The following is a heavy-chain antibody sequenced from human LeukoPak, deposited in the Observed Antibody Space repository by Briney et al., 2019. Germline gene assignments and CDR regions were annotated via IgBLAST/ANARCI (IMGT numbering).Heavy chain of an antibody. D-gene: IGHD6-13*01. CDR3: GMYCSSWRPVDY. Sequence: GESLQISCKGSGYSFTNYWIGWVRQMPGKGLEWMGIIYPGDSDTRYSPSFQGQVTISAGKSISTAYLQWSSLKASDTAVFYCGMYCSSWRPVDYWGQRTRVSVST. V-gene: IGHV5-51*01. J-gene: IGHJ4*02. CDR1: GYSFTNYW. CDR2: IYPGDSDT.